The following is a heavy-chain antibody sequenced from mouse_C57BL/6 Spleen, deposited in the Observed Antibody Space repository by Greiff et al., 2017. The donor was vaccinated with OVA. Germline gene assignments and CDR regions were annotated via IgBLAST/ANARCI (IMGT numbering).Heavy chain of an antibody. J-gene: IGHJ2*01. CDR2: IRNKANNHAT. CDR3: TRPARGVYFDY. CDR1: GFTFSDAW. Sequence: EVKLQESGGGLVQPGGSMKLSCAASGFTFSDAWMDWVRQSPEKGLEWVAEIRNKANNHATYYAESVKGRFTISRDDSKSSVYLQMNSLIAEDTGIYYCTRPARGVYFDYWGQGTTLTVSS. V-gene: IGHV6-6*01.